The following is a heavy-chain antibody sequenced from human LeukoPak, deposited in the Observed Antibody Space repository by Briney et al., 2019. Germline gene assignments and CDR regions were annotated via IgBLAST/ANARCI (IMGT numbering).Heavy chain of an antibody. V-gene: IGHV3-23*01. Sequence: GGSLRLSCAASGFTFSSYAMSWVRQAPGKGLEWVSAISGSGGSTYYADSVKGRFTISRDNAKNSLYLQMNSLRAEDTAVYYCAREAGGGNSWFDYWGQGTLVTVSS. J-gene: IGHJ4*02. CDR2: ISGSGGST. CDR1: GFTFSSYA. CDR3: AREAGGGNSWFDY. D-gene: IGHD4-23*01.